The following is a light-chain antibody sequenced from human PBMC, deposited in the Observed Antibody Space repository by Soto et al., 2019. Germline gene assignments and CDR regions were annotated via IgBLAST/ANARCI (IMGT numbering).Light chain of an antibody. CDR3: QHCGSSVIT. CDR2: RAS. V-gene: IGKV3-20*01. CDR1: QSVVNNY. J-gene: IGKJ5*01. Sequence: ENVLTQSPGTLSLSPGERATLSCRAGQSVVNNYLAWYQQKPGQAPRLLMYRASTRATGIADRFSGSGSGTDFTLTVSRLEPEDFAGYYCQHCGSSVITFGQGTRLEMK.